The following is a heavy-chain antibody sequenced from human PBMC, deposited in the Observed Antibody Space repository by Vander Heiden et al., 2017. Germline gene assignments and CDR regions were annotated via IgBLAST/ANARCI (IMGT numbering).Heavy chain of an antibody. J-gene: IGHJ5*02. CDR2: IYYSGST. V-gene: IGHV4-31*03. Sequence: QVQLQESGPGLVKPSQTLSPTCTVSGGSISSGGYYWSWIRQHPGKGLEWIGYIYYSGSTYYNPSLKRRVTISVDTSKNQFSLKLSSVTAADTAVYYCAREYIVVGPAAHNWFDPWGQGTLVTVSS. CDR1: GGSISSGGYY. CDR3: AREYIVVGPAAHNWFDP. D-gene: IGHD2-2*01.